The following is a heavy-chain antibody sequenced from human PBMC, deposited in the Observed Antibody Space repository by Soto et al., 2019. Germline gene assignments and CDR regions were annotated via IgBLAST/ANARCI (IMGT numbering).Heavy chain of an antibody. J-gene: IGHJ5*02. Sequence: QVQLQQWGAGLLKPSETLSLTCAVYGGSFSGYYWSWIRQPPGKGLEWIGEINHSGSTNYNPSLNSRVTISVDTSKNQFSLKLSSVTAADTAVYYCARGWSSTIFGVVNPNWFDPWGQGTLVTVSS. CDR3: ARGWSSTIFGVVNPNWFDP. CDR1: GGSFSGYY. V-gene: IGHV4-34*01. CDR2: INHSGST. D-gene: IGHD3-3*01.